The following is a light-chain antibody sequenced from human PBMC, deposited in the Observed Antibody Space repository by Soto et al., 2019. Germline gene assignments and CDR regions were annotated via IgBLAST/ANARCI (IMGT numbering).Light chain of an antibody. CDR2: GAS. CDR1: QSINAH. CDR3: QQYNTWLWT. V-gene: IGKV3-15*01. Sequence: EVVMTQSPATLSVSPGERVTLSCRASQSINAHLAWYQQKPGQAPRLLIHGASTRATGIPARFSGCGFGTESIXSIXSXLSEDFAVYYCQQYNTWLWTLGQGTKVEIQ. J-gene: IGKJ1*01.